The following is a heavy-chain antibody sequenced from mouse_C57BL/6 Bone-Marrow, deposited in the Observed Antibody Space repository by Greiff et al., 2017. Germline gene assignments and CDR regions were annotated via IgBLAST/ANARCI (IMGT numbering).Heavy chain of an antibody. CDR1: GFTFSSYG. Sequence: VQLQQSGGDLVKPGGSLKLSCAASGFTFSSYGMSWVRQTPDKRLEWVATISSGGSYTYYPDSVKGRFTISRDNAKNTLYLQMSSLKSEDTAMYYCASYDYDEGAMDYWGQGTSVTVSS. CDR2: ISSGGSYT. D-gene: IGHD2-4*01. CDR3: ASYDYDEGAMDY. V-gene: IGHV5-6*01. J-gene: IGHJ4*01.